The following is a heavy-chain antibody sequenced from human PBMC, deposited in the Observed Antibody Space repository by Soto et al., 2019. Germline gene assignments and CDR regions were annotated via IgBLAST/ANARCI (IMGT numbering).Heavy chain of an antibody. D-gene: IGHD2-2*01. J-gene: IGHJ6*03. CDR3: ARRAIVVVPAASRDYYYYMDV. CDR1: GYTFTSYV. V-gene: IGHV1-18*01. Sequence: ASVKVSCKASGYTFTSYVISWVRQAPGQGLEWMGWISAYNGNTNYAQKLQGRVTMTTDTSTSTAYMELRSLRSDDTAVYYCARRAIVVVPAASRDYYYYMDVWGKGTTVTVSS. CDR2: ISAYNGNT.